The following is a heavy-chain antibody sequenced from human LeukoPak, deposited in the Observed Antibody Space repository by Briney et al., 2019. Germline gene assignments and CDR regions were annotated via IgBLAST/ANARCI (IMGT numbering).Heavy chain of an antibody. CDR1: GGSISSSSYY. V-gene: IGHV4-39*01. Sequence: PSETLSLTCTVSGGSISSSSYYWGWIRQPPGKGLEWIGSIYYSGSTYYNPSLKSRVTISVDTSKNQFSLKLSSVTAADTAVYYCARRQIAAPFDYWGQGTLSPSPQ. D-gene: IGHD6-13*01. CDR3: ARRQIAAPFDY. CDR2: IYYSGST. J-gene: IGHJ4*02.